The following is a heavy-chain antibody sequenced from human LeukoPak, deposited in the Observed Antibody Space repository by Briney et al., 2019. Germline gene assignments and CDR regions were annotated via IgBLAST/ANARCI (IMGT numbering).Heavy chain of an antibody. V-gene: IGHV1-2*02. CDR1: GYTFTGYY. J-gene: IGHJ4*02. CDR2: INPNSGGT. CDR3: ARDRHRRHYYDSSLHPPLDY. Sequence: EASVKVSCKASGYTFTGYYMHWVRQAPGQGLEWMGWINPNSGGTNYAQKFQGRVTMTRDTSISTAYMELSRLRSDDTAVYYCARDRHRRHYYDSSLHPPLDYWGQGTLVTVSS. D-gene: IGHD3-22*01.